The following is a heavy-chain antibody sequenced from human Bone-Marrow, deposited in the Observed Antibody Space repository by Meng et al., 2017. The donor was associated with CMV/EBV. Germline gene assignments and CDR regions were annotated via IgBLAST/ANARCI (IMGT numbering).Heavy chain of an antibody. CDR3: AREGYYYDSSGYYHKYFDY. D-gene: IGHD3-22*01. J-gene: IGHJ4*02. V-gene: IGHV3-7*01. CDR2: IKQDGSEK. CDR1: GFTFSSYW. Sequence: GESLKISCAASGFTFSSYWMSGVRQAPGKGLEWVANIKQDGSEKYYVDSVKGRFTISRDNSRNTLYLQMNSLRAEDTAVYYCAREGYYYDSSGYYHKYFDYWGQGTLVTFSS.